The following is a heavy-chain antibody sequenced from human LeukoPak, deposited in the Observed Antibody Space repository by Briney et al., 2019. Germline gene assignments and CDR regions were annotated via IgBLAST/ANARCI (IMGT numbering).Heavy chain of an antibody. V-gene: IGHV4-61*05. CDR3: ASHYQGRNYDFWSGSPRRTDY. D-gene: IGHD3-3*01. J-gene: IGHJ4*02. Sequence: SETLSLTCTVSGGSISSSNYYWGWIRQPPGKGLEWIGHIYDSGITNYNPSLKSRVTISVDTSKNQFSLKLSSVTAADTAVYYCASHYQGRNYDFWSGSPRRTDYWGQGTLVTVSS. CDR1: GGSISSSNYY. CDR2: IYDSGIT.